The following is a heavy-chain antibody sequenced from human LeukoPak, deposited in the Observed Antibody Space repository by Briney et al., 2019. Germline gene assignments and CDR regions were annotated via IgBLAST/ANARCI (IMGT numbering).Heavy chain of an antibody. CDR3: ARAYHSSWYLNWFDP. Sequence: SETLSLTCAVSGYSISSGYYWGWIRQPPRKGLEWIGSIYHNGNTYYNPSLKSRVTISVDTSKNEFSLKLSSVTAADTAVYYCARAYHSSWYLNWFDPWGQGTLVSVSS. V-gene: IGHV4-38-2*01. CDR2: IYHNGNT. J-gene: IGHJ5*02. CDR1: GYSISSGYY. D-gene: IGHD6-13*01.